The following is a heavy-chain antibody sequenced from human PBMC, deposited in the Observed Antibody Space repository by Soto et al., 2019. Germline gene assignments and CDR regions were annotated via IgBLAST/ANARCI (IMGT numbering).Heavy chain of an antibody. V-gene: IGHV5-51*01. D-gene: IGHD2-2*01. Sequence: GESLKISCKGSGYSFTSYWIGWVRQMPGKGLEWMGIIYPGDSDTRYSPSFQGQVTISADKSIGTAYLQWSSLKASDTAMYYCAREYQLLLVGSFAVWFDPWGQGTLVTVSS. CDR3: AREYQLLLVGSFAVWFDP. CDR2: IYPGDSDT. J-gene: IGHJ5*02. CDR1: GYSFTSYW.